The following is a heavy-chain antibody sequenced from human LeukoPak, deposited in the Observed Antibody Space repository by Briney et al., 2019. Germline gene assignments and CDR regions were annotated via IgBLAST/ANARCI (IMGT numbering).Heavy chain of an antibody. Sequence: GGSLRLSCAASGFTFSSYTMSWVRQAPGKGLEWVSNIGGSASGTFYSDSVKGRFTISRDNSKNTLYLQMNSLRAEDTAVYYCAKGGDGSYYSRADCWGQGTLVTVSS. D-gene: IGHD2-15*01. CDR2: IGGSASGT. CDR1: GFTFSSYT. J-gene: IGHJ4*02. V-gene: IGHV3-23*01. CDR3: AKGGDGSYYSRADC.